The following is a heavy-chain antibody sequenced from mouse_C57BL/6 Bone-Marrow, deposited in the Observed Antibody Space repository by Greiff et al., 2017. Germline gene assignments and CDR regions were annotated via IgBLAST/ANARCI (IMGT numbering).Heavy chain of an antibody. V-gene: IGHV1-81*01. J-gene: IGHJ2*01. D-gene: IGHD1-1*01. CDR3: ARILYYYDSSPFDY. CDR2: IYPRSGNT. Sequence: QVQLQQSGAELARPGASVKLSCKASGYTFTSYGISWVKQRTGQGLEWIGEIYPRSGNTYYNEKFKGKAILTADKSSSTAYMELRSLTSEDSAVYFYARILYYYDSSPFDYWGQGTTLTVSS. CDR1: GYTFTSYG.